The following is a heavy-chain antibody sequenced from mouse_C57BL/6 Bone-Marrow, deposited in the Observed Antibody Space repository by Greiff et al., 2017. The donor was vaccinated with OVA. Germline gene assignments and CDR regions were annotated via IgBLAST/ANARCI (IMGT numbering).Heavy chain of an antibody. Sequence: VQLQQSGAELVMPGASVELSCKASGYTFTSYWMHWVKQRPGQGLEWIGEIDPSDSYTNYNQKFKGKSTLTVDKSSSTAYMQLSSLTSEASAVYYCARRLGGGYFDYWGQGTTLTVSS. CDR2: IDPSDSYT. CDR3: ARRLGGGYFDY. J-gene: IGHJ2*01. V-gene: IGHV1-69*01. CDR1: GYTFTSYW. D-gene: IGHD1-1*02.